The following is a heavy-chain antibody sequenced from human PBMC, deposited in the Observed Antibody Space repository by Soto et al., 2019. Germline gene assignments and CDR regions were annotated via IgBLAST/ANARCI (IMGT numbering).Heavy chain of an antibody. V-gene: IGHV6-1*01. Sequence: LSLTCAISGDSVSSNSAAWNWIRQSPSRGLEWLGRTYYRSKWYNDYAVSVKSRITINPDTSKNQFSLQLNSVTPEDTAVYYCARDSHQHTMVRQVIITSYYYYGMDAWGQGTTVTVSS. D-gene: IGHD3-10*01. J-gene: IGHJ6*02. CDR1: GDSVSSNSAA. CDR3: ARDSHQHTMVRQVIITSYYYYGMDA. CDR2: TYYRSKWYN.